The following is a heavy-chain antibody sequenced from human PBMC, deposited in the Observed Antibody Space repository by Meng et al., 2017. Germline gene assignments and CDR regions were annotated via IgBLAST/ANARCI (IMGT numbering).Heavy chain of an antibody. D-gene: IGHD6-19*01. CDR2: IYHGGNT. J-gene: IGHJ4*02. CDR1: GGSISSVDW. V-gene: IGHV4/OR15-8*02. Sequence: QVQLQGSAPGLVKPSGTLSLTCVVSGGSISSVDWWSWVRQPPGKGLEWIGEIYHGGNTNYNPSLKSRVTISIDKSKNQFSLKLSSVTAADTAVYYCASWIYSCGWQWGQGTLVTVSS. CDR3: ASWIYSCGWQ.